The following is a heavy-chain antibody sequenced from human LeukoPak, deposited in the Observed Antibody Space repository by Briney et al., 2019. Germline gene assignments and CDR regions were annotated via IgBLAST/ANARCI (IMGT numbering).Heavy chain of an antibody. CDR2: IYYSGST. Sequence: SETLSLTCTVSGGSISSSSYYWGWIRPPPGKGLEWIGSIYYSGSTYYNPSLKSRVTISVDTSKNQFSLKLSSVTAADTDVYYCATNDHGARSRTLDIWGQGTMVTVSS. J-gene: IGHJ3*02. CDR3: ATNDHGARSRTLDI. CDR1: GGSISSSSYY. D-gene: IGHD1-14*01. V-gene: IGHV4-39*07.